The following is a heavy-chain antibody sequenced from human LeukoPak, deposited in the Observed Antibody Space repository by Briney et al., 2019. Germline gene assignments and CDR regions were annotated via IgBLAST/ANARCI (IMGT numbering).Heavy chain of an antibody. CDR1: GFTFSSYA. CDR3: AKDTSSVKYCTNGVFPPAGY. V-gene: IGHV3-23*01. J-gene: IGHJ4*02. Sequence: GGSLTQTCAGSGFTFSSYAMSWVRQAPGQGLEWVSVISDSGDYTSYADSVRGRFTISRDNSRNTLYLQMISLRPEDTAVYYCAKDTSSVKYCTNGVFPPAGYWRQ. D-gene: IGHD2-8*01. CDR2: ISDSGDYT.